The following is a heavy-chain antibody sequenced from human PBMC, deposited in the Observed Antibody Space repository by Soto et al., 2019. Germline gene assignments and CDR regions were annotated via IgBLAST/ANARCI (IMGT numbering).Heavy chain of an antibody. CDR2: IYADNGDT. V-gene: IGHV1-3*01. CDR1: GYTFTDYA. Sequence: QVQLVQSGAEVKKPGASVKVSCTTSGYTFTDYAMHWVRQAPGQRLEWMGGIYADNGDTKYSQKFQGRLTITGDASASTTYMELSNLTSEDTAVYYCARIWSAYCDYWGQGTLVTVSS. J-gene: IGHJ4*02. D-gene: IGHD3-3*01. CDR3: ARIWSAYCDY.